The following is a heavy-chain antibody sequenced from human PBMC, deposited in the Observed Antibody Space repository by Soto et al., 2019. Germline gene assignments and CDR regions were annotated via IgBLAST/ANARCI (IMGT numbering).Heavy chain of an antibody. CDR1: GFTFGSHW. V-gene: IGHV3-74*01. Sequence: LRLSCAASGFTFGSHWMHWVRQAPGKGLVYVSRISSGGTTTNYAESVKGRFTISRDNARNTLYLQMNSLRVEDMAVYYCARFGTSYDTSGFLYWGQGTPVTVSS. CDR3: ARFGTSYDTSGFLY. CDR2: ISSGGTTT. J-gene: IGHJ4*02. D-gene: IGHD3-22*01.